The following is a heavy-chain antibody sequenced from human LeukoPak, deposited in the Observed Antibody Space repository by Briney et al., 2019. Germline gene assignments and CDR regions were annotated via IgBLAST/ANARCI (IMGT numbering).Heavy chain of an antibody. CDR3: ARDLGNLVYYYGMDV. J-gene: IGHJ6*02. CDR1: GFTFSSYW. D-gene: IGHD4-23*01. V-gene: IGHV3-7*01. CDR2: IKQDGSEK. Sequence: GGSLRLSCAASGFTFSSYWMSWVRQAPGKGLEWVANIKQDGSEKYYVDSVKGRFTISRDNAKNSLYLQMNSLRAEDTAVYYCARDLGNLVYYYGMDVWGQGTTVTVSS.